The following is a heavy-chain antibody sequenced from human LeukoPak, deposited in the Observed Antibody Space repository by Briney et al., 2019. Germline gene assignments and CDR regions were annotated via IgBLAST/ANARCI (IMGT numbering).Heavy chain of an antibody. CDR2: ISSSSSYI. CDR1: GFTFSSYS. D-gene: IGHD6-19*01. Sequence: GVSLRLSSAASGFTFSSYSMNWVRQAPGKGLEWVSSISSSSSYIYYADSVKGRFTLSRDNAKNSLYLQMHSLSAEDTAVYYCARGGIAVAGTVYWGQGPLVTVSS. J-gene: IGHJ1*01. CDR3: ARGGIAVAGTVY. V-gene: IGHV3-21*01.